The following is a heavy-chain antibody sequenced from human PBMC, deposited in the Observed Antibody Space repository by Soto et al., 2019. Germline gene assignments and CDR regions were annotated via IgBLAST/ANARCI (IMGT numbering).Heavy chain of an antibody. J-gene: IGHJ5*02. CDR2: IWDDGSET. D-gene: IGHD3-22*01. V-gene: IGHV3-33*01. CDR1: GFTFRRHG. Sequence: LRLSCTASGFTFRRHGMHWVRQAPGKGLEWVAVIWDDGSETRYADSVRGRFTVSRDNSKNTLFLQMSSLRAEDTAVYYCARDPQINSDTSGYVGSWGPGTLVTVSS. CDR3: ARDPQINSDTSGYVGS.